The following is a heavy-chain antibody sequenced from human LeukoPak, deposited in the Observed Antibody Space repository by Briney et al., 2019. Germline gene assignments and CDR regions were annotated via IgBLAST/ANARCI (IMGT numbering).Heavy chain of an antibody. D-gene: IGHD1-1*01. CDR1: GFIGGSEY. Sequence: PGGSLRLSCSGSGFIGGSEYMTWVRQAPGKGLEYVSVIYKGGTPEYADSVRGRLTISRDNSKNTLYLQMDSLRADDTAVYYCARGMNWNDLSLDSWDQGTLVTVS. J-gene: IGHJ4*02. CDR2: IYKGGTP. CDR3: ARGMNWNDLSLDS. V-gene: IGHV3-53*01.